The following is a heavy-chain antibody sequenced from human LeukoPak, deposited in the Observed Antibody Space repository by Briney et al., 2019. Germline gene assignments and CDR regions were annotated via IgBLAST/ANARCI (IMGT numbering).Heavy chain of an antibody. D-gene: IGHD4-23*01. Sequence: SSETLSLTCTVSGGSMSSSNYYWGWIRQPPGKGLEWIGSIYDSESTYYNATLTSRVTISVDTSKRQFSLKLSSVTATDTAVYYCARDSSMTTVVFDYWGQGTLVTVSS. J-gene: IGHJ4*02. CDR3: ARDSSMTTVVFDY. CDR1: GGSMSSSNYY. V-gene: IGHV4-39*02. CDR2: IYDSEST.